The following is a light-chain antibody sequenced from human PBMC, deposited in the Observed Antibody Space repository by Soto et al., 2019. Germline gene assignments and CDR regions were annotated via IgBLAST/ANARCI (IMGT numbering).Light chain of an antibody. CDR2: RVN. J-gene: IGLJ2*01. CDR1: SSDIGSNP. CDR3: SAWDDNIYGPV. Sequence: QSVLTQPPSASGTPGQRVAISCSGGSSDIGSNPVNWYLHLPGAAPKLLIYRVNQRPSGVPDRFSGSKSGTSASLTISGLQSEDEADYFCSAWDDNIYGPVFGGGTKLTVL. V-gene: IGLV1-44*01.